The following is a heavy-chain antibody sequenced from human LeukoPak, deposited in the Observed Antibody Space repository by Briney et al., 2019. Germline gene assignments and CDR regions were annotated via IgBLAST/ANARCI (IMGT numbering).Heavy chain of an antibody. J-gene: IGHJ3*01. Sequence: GGSLRLSCAASGFSFSDHYMDWVRQAPGKGLEWVGRSRNKVNSYTTEYAASVKGRFTISRDNAKNSLYLQMNSLRAEDTAVYYCARDQSIAAFWGQGTMVTVSS. CDR1: GFSFSDHY. D-gene: IGHD6-6*01. CDR3: ARDQSIAAF. CDR2: SRNKVNSYTT. V-gene: IGHV3-72*01.